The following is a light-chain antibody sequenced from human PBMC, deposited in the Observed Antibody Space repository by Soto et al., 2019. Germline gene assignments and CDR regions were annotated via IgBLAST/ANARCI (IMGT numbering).Light chain of an antibody. J-gene: IGKJ4*01. CDR3: QQYGSSPLT. CDR1: QSVSSSY. Sequence: EIVLTQSPGTLSLSPGERATLSCRASQSVSSSYLAWYQQKPGQAPRLLIYGASSRATGIPDRFSGSGSGTAFTLTISRLEPEAFAVYYCQQYGSSPLTFGGGTKGEIK. CDR2: GAS. V-gene: IGKV3-20*01.